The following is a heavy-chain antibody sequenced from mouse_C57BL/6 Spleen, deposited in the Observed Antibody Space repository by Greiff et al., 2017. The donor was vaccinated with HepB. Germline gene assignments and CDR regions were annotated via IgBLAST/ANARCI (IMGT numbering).Heavy chain of an antibody. CDR1: GYSFTSYY. V-gene: IGHV1-66*01. Sequence: VQLQQSGPELVKPGASVKISCKASGYSFTSYYIHWVKQRPGQGLEWIGWIYPGSGNTKYNEKFKGKATLTADTSSSTAYMQLSSLTSEESAVYYCARGGYDDGTVGYFDYWGQGTTLTVSS. CDR2: IYPGSGNT. D-gene: IGHD2-4*01. J-gene: IGHJ2*01. CDR3: ARGGYDDGTVGYFDY.